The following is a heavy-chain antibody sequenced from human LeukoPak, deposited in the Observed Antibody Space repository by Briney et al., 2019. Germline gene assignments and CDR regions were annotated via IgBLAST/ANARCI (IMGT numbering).Heavy chain of an antibody. D-gene: IGHD6-19*01. CDR2: ISWNSGSI. J-gene: IGHJ4*02. V-gene: IGHV3-9*01. Sequence: GGSLRLSCAASGFTFDDYAMHWVRQAPGKGLEWVSGISWNSGSIGYADSVKGRFTISRDNAKNSLYLQMNSLRAEDTALYYCAKASNIAVAGPGYWGQGTLVTVSS. CDR1: GFTFDDYA. CDR3: AKASNIAVAGPGY.